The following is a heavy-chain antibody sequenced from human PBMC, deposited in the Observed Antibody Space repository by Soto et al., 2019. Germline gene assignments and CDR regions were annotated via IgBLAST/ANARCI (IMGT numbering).Heavy chain of an antibody. J-gene: IGHJ5*02. CDR2: IYYSGST. CDR1: GGSISSYY. CDR3: ARQGYSGYDSWFDP. V-gene: IGHV4-59*08. Sequence: SETLSLTCTVSGGSISSYYWSWIRQPPGKGLEWIGYIYYSGSTNYNPSLKSRVTISVDTSKSQFSLKLSSVTAADTAVYYCARQGYSGYDSWFDPWGQGTLVTVSS. D-gene: IGHD5-12*01.